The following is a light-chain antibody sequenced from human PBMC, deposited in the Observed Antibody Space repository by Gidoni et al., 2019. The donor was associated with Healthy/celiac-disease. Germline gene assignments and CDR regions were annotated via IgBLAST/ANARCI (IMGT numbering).Light chain of an antibody. V-gene: IGKV1-39*01. CDR2: AAS. CDR1: QSSSSY. J-gene: IGKJ1*01. Sequence: QITQSPSSLSASVGDIVTITCRASQSSSSYLNWYQQKPGKAPKLLIYAASSLQSGVPSRFSGSGSGTDFTLTISSLQPEDFATYYCQQSYSTPWTFXQXTKVEIK. CDR3: QQSYSTPWT.